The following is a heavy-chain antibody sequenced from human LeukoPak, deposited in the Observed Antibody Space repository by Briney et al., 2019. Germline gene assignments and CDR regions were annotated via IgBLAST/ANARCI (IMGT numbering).Heavy chain of an antibody. J-gene: IGHJ4*02. D-gene: IGHD3-10*01. V-gene: IGHV3-48*01. Sequence: PGGSLRLSCAASGFTFSSYSMNWVRRAPGKGLEWVSYISSSSSTIYYADSVKGRFTISRDNAKNSLYLQMNSLRAEDTAVYYCAKYYYGSGSPGYWGQGTLVTVSS. CDR1: GFTFSSYS. CDR2: ISSSSSTI. CDR3: AKYYYGSGSPGY.